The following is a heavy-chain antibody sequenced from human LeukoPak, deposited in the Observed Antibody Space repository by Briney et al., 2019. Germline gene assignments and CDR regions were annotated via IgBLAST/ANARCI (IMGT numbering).Heavy chain of an antibody. CDR1: GFTFDEHG. Sequence: GGSLRLPCAASGFTFDEHGMSWVRQAPGKGLEWVSGINWYGASTGYADSVKGRFTISRDNAKNSLYLQMNSLRAEDTALYYCARVQRWGYSNYFDYWGQGTLVTVSS. CDR3: ARVQRWGYSNYFDY. D-gene: IGHD4-11*01. CDR2: INWYGAST. V-gene: IGHV3-20*04. J-gene: IGHJ4*02.